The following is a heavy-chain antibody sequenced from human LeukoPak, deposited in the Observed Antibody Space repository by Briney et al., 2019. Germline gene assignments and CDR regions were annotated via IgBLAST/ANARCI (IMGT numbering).Heavy chain of an antibody. J-gene: IGHJ5*02. V-gene: IGHV3-48*03. D-gene: IGHD5-18*01. Sequence: PGGSLRLPCAASGFTFSSYEMNWVRQAPGKGLEWVSYISSSGGTIYYADSVKGRFTISRDNAKNSLYLQMNSLGAEDTAVYYCASSGYSYGYVGWFDPWGQGTLVTVSS. CDR3: ASSGYSYGYVGWFDP. CDR2: ISSSGGTI. CDR1: GFTFSSYE.